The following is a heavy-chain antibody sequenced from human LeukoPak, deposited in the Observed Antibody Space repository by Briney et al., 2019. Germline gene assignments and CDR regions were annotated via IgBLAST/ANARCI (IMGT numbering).Heavy chain of an antibody. Sequence: SEALSLTCTVSGGSISSYYWSWIRQPPGKGLEWIGYIYYSGSTNYNPSLKSRVTISVDTSKNQFSLKLSSVTAADTAVYYCAREGYCSSTSCYGVDYWGQGTLVTVSS. D-gene: IGHD2-2*01. J-gene: IGHJ4*02. V-gene: IGHV4-59*01. CDR1: GGSISSYY. CDR3: AREGYCSSTSCYGVDY. CDR2: IYYSGST.